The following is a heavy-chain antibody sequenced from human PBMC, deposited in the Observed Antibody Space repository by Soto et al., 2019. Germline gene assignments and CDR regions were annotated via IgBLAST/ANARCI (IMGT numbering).Heavy chain of an antibody. D-gene: IGHD3-10*01. V-gene: IGHV1-69*06. CDR1: GGTFSSYA. Sequence: SVKVSCKASGGTFSSYAISWVRQAPGQGLEGMGGIIPIFGTANYAQKFQGRVTINADKSTSTAYMELRSLSSEDTAVYYCASSITLVPGVRPYYYYYYGMDVWGQGTTVTVSS. CDR2: IIPIFGTA. J-gene: IGHJ6*02. CDR3: ASSITLVPGVRPYYYYYYGMDV.